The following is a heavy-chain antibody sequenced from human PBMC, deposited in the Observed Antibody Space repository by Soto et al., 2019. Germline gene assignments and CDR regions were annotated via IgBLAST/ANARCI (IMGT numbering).Heavy chain of an antibody. CDR3: AKVASYCTTSSCLDY. D-gene: IGHD2-2*01. J-gene: IGHJ4*02. V-gene: IGHV1-18*01. CDR2: ISAYNGNT. Sequence: QVQLVQSGAEVKKPGASVKVSCKASGYTFTSYGIIWVRQAPGQGLEWMGWISAYNGNTNYAQNFQGRVTMTTDTSTSTDYMELRSLRSDDTAVYYCAKVASYCTTSSCLDYWGQGTPVTVSS. CDR1: GYTFTSYG.